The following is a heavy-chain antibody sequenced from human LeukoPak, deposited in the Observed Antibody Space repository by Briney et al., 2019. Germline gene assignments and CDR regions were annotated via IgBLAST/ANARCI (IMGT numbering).Heavy chain of an antibody. D-gene: IGHD6-19*01. Sequence: PSETLSLTCTVSGGSISSYYWSWIRQPPGKGLEWIANIYYSGSTNYNPSLKSRVTISVDTSKNQFSLKLSSVTAADTAVYYCARERIAVAGGYYFDYWGQGTLVTVSS. V-gene: IGHV4-59*01. J-gene: IGHJ4*02. CDR3: ARERIAVAGGYYFDY. CDR1: GGSISSYY. CDR2: IYYSGST.